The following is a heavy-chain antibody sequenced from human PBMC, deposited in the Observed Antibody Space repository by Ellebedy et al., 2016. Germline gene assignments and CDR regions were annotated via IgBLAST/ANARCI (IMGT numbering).Heavy chain of an antibody. Sequence: GGSLRLXXVASGLTVSGYWMHWVRQAPGRGLVWVARINGDGSSTYYADSVKGRFTISRDNAKNTLYLQMNSLRAEDTAVYYCARWNYYDSGGYRGFDYWGQGTLVTVSS. D-gene: IGHD3-22*01. CDR3: ARWNYYDSGGYRGFDY. J-gene: IGHJ4*02. V-gene: IGHV3-74*01. CDR1: GLTVSGYW. CDR2: INGDGSST.